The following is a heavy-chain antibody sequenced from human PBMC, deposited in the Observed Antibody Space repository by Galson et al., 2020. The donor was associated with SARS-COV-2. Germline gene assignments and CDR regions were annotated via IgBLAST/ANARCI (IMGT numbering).Heavy chain of an antibody. J-gene: IGHJ3*02. CDR1: GGSISSGGYY. CDR3: AREPHVPYYYDSIRAFDI. V-gene: IGHV4-31*03. D-gene: IGHD3-22*01. CDR2: IYYSGST. Sequence: SETLSLTCTVSGGSISSGGYYWSWIRQPPGKGLEWIGYIYYSGSTYYNPSLKSRVTISVDTSKNQFSLKLSSVTAADTAVYYCAREPHVPYYYDSIRAFDIWGQGTMVTVSS.